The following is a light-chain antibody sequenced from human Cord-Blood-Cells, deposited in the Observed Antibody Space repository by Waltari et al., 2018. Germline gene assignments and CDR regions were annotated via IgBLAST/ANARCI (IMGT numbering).Light chain of an antibody. CDR1: QSVLYSSNNKNY. V-gene: IGKV4-1*01. Sequence: LGERATINCKSSQSVLYSSNNKNYLAWYQQKPGQPPKLLIYWASTRESGVPDRFSGSGSGTDFTLTISSLQAEDVAVYYCQQYYSTPFTFGPGTKVDIK. J-gene: IGKJ3*01. CDR3: QQYYSTPFT. CDR2: WAS.